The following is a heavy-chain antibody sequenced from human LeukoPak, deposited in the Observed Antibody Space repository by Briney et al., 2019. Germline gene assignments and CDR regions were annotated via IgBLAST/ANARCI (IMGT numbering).Heavy chain of an antibody. CDR2: IRSKANSYAT. V-gene: IGHV3-73*01. CDR3: ILSPLDSSNYVRFAY. D-gene: IGHD4-11*01. J-gene: IGHJ4*02. Sequence: PGGSLKVSCAASGFTFSDSAMHWVRQASGKGLEWVGRIRSKANSYATAYAASVKGRFTISRADSKKTAYLQMNSLTTEDTAVYYCILSPLDSSNYVRFAYWGQGTLVTVSS. CDR1: GFTFSDSA.